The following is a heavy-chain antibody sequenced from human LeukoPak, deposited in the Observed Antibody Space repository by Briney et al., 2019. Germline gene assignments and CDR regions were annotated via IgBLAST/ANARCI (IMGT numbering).Heavy chain of an antibody. CDR3: ARLYSSSSRFDY. CDR2: IYTSGTT. D-gene: IGHD6-6*01. CDR1: GGSISTYY. J-gene: IGHJ4*02. Sequence: PSETLSLTCTVSGGSISTYYWSWIRQPAGKGLEWIGHIYTSGTTNYNPSLKSRVTMSVDTSKNQFSLKLNSVTAADTAVYYCARLYSSSSRFDYWGQGTLVTVSS. V-gene: IGHV4-4*07.